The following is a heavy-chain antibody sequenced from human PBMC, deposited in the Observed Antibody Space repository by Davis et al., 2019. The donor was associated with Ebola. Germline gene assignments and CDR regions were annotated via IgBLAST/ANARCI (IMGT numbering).Heavy chain of an antibody. D-gene: IGHD3-22*01. J-gene: IGHJ6*02. CDR3: ARSGGYYFVYYYYGMDV. V-gene: IGHV4-39*07. CDR2: INHSGST. Sequence: PSETLSLTCTVSGGSISSSGYYWSWIRQPPGKGLEWIGEINHSGSTNYNPPLKSRVTISVDTSKNQFSLKLSSVTAADTAVYYCARSGGYYFVYYYYGMDVWGQGTTVTVSS. CDR1: GGSISSSGYY.